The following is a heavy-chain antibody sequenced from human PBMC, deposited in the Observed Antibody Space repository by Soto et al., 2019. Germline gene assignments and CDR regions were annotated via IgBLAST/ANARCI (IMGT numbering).Heavy chain of an antibody. Sequence: ASVKVSCKASGYTFTSYAMHWVRQAPGQRLEWMGWINAGNGNTKYSQKFQGRVTITRDTSASTAYMELSSLRSEDTAVYYCERDGNEPLWFGELSFFQHWGQGTLVTVSS. CDR2: INAGNGNT. CDR3: ERDGNEPLWFGELSFFQH. D-gene: IGHD3-10*01. V-gene: IGHV1-3*01. J-gene: IGHJ1*01. CDR1: GYTFTSYA.